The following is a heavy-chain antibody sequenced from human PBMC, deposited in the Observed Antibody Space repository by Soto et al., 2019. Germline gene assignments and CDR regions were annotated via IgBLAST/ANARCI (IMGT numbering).Heavy chain of an antibody. CDR2: IYYSGST. J-gene: IGHJ6*03. CDR1: GGSISSSSYY. Sequence: QLQLQESGPGLVKPSETLSLTCTVSGGSISSSSYYWGWIRQPPGKGLEWIGSIYYSGSTYYNPSLRTRVPIPVDTSKNQFPLKLSSVPAADPAVYYCATPPLGSMYYMDVWGKGTTVTVSS. D-gene: IGHD1-26*01. CDR3: ATPPLGSMYYMDV. V-gene: IGHV4-39*01.